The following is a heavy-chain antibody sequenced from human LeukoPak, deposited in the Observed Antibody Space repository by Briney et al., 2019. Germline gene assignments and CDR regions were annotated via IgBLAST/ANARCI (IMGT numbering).Heavy chain of an antibody. CDR2: MNYRGRT. CDR3: ARGWSV. CDR1: GGSVSSGDYY. D-gene: IGHD2-15*01. Sequence: KPSETLSLTCTVSGGSVSSGDYYWSWIRQPPGKGLEWIGYMNYRGRTYNNPSLKSRVNISVDTSKNQFSLKLSSVTAADTAVYYCARGWSVWGRGTTVTVSS. V-gene: IGHV4-30-4*01. J-gene: IGHJ6*04.